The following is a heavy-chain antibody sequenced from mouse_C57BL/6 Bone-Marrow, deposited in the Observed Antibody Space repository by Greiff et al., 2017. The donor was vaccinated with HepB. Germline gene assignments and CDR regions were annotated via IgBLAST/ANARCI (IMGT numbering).Heavy chain of an antibody. CDR3: ARSTIPSYWYFDV. V-gene: IGHV7-3*01. J-gene: IGHJ1*03. Sequence: DVMLVESGGGLVQPGGSLSLSCAASGFTFTDYYMSWVRQPPGKALEWLGFIRNKANGYTTEYSASVKGRFTISRDNSQSILYLQMNALRAEDSATYYCARSTIPSYWYFDVWGTGTTVTVSS. CDR2: IRNKANGYTT. D-gene: IGHD2-10*02. CDR1: GFTFTDYY.